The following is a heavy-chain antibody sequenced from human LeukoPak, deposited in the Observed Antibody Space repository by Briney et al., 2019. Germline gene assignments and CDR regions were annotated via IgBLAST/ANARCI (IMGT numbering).Heavy chain of an antibody. CDR1: GFTFSSYA. V-gene: IGHV3-30-3*01. Sequence: GRSLRLSCAVSGFTFSSYAMHWVRQAPGKGLEWVAVISYDGSKKYYADSMKGRFTISRDNSQNTLYLQMNSLRAEDTAVYYCARDGDSSGYRNWFDPWGQGTLVTVSS. CDR3: ARDGDSSGYRNWFDP. CDR2: ISYDGSKK. J-gene: IGHJ5*02. D-gene: IGHD3-22*01.